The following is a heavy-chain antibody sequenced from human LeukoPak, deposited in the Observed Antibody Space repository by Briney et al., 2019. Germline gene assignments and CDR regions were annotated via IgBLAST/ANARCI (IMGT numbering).Heavy chain of an antibody. CDR3: AKDYGDYDY. V-gene: IGHV3-30*02. CDR2: IRYDGSKK. D-gene: IGHD4-17*01. Sequence: GGSLRLSCAASGFTFSNYGMHWVRQAPGKGLEWVAFIRYDGSKKYYADSVKGRFTISRDNSKNTLYLQMNSLRAEDTAVYYCAKDYGDYDYWGQGTLVTVSS. CDR1: GFTFSNYG. J-gene: IGHJ4*02.